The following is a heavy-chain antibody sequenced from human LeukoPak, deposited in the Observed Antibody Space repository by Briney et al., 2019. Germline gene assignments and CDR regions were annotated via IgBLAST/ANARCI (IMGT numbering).Heavy chain of an antibody. V-gene: IGHV4-39*01. D-gene: IGHD4-11*01. CDR1: GGSISSSSYY. CDR3: ARHGPPENYSKSRWYYFDY. CDR2: IYYSGST. Sequence: SETLSLTCTVSGGSISSSSYYWGWLRQPPGKGLEWIVSIYYSGSTYYNPSLKSRVTISVDTSKNQFSLKLSSVTAADTAVYYCARHGPPENYSKSRWYYFDYWGQGTLVTVSS. J-gene: IGHJ4*02.